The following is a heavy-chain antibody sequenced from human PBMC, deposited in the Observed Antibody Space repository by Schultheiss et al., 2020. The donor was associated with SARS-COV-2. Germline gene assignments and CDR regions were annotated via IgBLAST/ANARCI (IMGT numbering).Heavy chain of an antibody. CDR1: GGSFSGYY. D-gene: IGHD6-19*01. Sequence: SETLSLTCAVYGGSFSGYYWSWIRQPPGKGLEWIGEINHSGSTNYNPSLKSRVTISVDTSKNQFSLKLSSVTAADTAVYYCAKETAVAGTHYWGQGTLVTVSS. CDR2: INHSGST. J-gene: IGHJ4*02. V-gene: IGHV4-34*01. CDR3: AKETAVAGTHY.